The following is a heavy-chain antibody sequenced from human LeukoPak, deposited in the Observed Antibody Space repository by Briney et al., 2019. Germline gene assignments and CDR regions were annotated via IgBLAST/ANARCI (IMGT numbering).Heavy chain of an antibody. CDR3: ARNRELGY. CDR2: SYHRGST. Sequence: PSETLSLTCTVSGGSISSYYWSWIRQPPGKGLEWIGWSYHRGSTSYNPSLKSRVAISVDTSKNQFSLKLSSVTAADTAVYYCARNRELGYWGQGTLVTVSS. V-gene: IGHV4-59*01. J-gene: IGHJ4*02. CDR1: GGSISSYY. D-gene: IGHD1-1*01.